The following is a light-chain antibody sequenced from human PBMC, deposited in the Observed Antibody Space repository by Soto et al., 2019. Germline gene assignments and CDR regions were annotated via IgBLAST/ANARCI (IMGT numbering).Light chain of an antibody. CDR1: QSVSSN. V-gene: IGKV3-15*01. J-gene: IGKJ1*01. CDR2: GAS. CDR3: QQYNNWQT. Sequence: EIVMTQSPATLSVSPGDRATLSCRASQSVSSNLAWYQQKPGQAPRLLIYGASTRATGIPARFSGSGSGTEFTLTISSLQYEAFAVYYCQQYNNWQTFGQGTKVEIK.